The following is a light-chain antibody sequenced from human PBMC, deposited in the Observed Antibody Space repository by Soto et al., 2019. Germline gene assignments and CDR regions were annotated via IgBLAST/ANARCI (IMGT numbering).Light chain of an antibody. J-gene: IGKJ1*01. Sequence: EIVMTQSPATLYLSPWERATLSCRASQSVSSNLDWYQQKPGQAPRLLIYGASTRATGIPARFSGSGSGTEFTLTISSLQSEDFAVYSCQQYNNWPRTFGQGTKVEI. CDR3: QQYNNWPRT. CDR1: QSVSSN. V-gene: IGKV3-15*01. CDR2: GAS.